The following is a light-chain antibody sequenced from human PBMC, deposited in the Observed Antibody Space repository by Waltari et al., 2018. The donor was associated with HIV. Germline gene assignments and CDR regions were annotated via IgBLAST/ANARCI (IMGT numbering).Light chain of an antibody. CDR3: QQYYSPPPT. CDR2: WAS. J-gene: IGKJ5*01. Sequence: DIVMTQPPDSLAVSLGERATINCKSCQSVLYSSNNKNYLAWYQQKPGQPPKLLLYWASTRESGVPDRFSGSGSGTDFTLTISSLQAEDVAVYYCQQYYSPPPTFGQGTRLEIK. V-gene: IGKV4-1*01. CDR1: QSVLYSSNNKNY.